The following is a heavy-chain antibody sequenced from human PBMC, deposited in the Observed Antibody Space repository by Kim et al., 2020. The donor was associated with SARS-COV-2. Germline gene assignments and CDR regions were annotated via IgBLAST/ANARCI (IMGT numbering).Heavy chain of an antibody. J-gene: IGHJ6*02. Sequence: SVKVYCKASGGTFSSYAISWVRHAPGQGLEWMGGIIPIFGTANYAQKFQGRVTITADESTSTAYMELSSLRSEDTAVYYCARAGCSGGSCYSSGMDVWGQGTTVTVSS. CDR3: ARAGCSGGSCYSSGMDV. V-gene: IGHV1-69*13. CDR2: IIPIFGTA. CDR1: GGTFSSYA. D-gene: IGHD2-15*01.